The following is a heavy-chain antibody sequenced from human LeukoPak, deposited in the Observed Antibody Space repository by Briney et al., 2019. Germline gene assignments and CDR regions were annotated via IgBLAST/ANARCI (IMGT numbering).Heavy chain of an antibody. V-gene: IGHV3-23*01. CDR1: GFTFDSYA. J-gene: IGHJ3*01. CDR3: AKCSASYDNDAFDV. Sequence: PGGSLRLSCAASGFTFDSYAMNWVRQAPGKRLEWVSFISGGGAKTRYADSVKGQFTISRDNSKNTLYLQMNILRPEDTAIYYCAKCSASYDNDAFDVWGQGTMVSVSS. CDR2: ISGGGAKT. D-gene: IGHD3-10*02.